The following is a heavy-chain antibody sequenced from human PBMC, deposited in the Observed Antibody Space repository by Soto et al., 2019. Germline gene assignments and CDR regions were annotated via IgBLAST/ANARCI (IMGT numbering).Heavy chain of an antibody. CDR2: ISRSGDSL. Sequence: EVQLVESGGGLVRPGGSLRLSCVGSGFTFSSYSVSWIRRAPGRGLECVSSISRSGDSLYYADSVKGRFTISRDNAENSVFLQMSNLRVDDTAIYYCASNHGLFDYWGQGTLVTVSS. CDR3: ASNHGLFDY. CDR1: GFTFSSYS. J-gene: IGHJ4*02. V-gene: IGHV3-21*01.